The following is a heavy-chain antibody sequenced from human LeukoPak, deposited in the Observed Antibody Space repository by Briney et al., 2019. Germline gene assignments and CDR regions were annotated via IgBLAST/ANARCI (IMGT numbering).Heavy chain of an antibody. D-gene: IGHD2-15*01. V-gene: IGHV3-23*01. CDR3: ARGAGFWAP. J-gene: IGHJ5*02. CDR1: GFTFSSYA. CDR2: INSNGGST. Sequence: QPGGSLRLSCAASGFTFSSYAMNWVRQAPGKGLEWVSAINSNGGSTYYADSVKGRFTISRDNSKNTLYLQMNSLRSEDTAVYYCARGAGFWAPWGQGTLVTVSS.